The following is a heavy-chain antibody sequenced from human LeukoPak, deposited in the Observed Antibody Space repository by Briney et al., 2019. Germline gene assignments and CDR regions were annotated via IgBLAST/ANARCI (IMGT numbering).Heavy chain of an antibody. V-gene: IGHV3-53*01. CDR3: ARGEGYYDSSGYSYYFDY. J-gene: IGHJ4*02. Sequence: GGSLRLSCAASGFTVSLNYMTWVRQAPGKGLEWVSVVYSGGSTYYADSVKGRFTISRDNSKNTLYLQMNSLRAEDTAVYYCARGEGYYDSSGYSYYFDYWGQGTLVTVSS. D-gene: IGHD3-22*01. CDR2: VYSGGST. CDR1: GFTVSLNY.